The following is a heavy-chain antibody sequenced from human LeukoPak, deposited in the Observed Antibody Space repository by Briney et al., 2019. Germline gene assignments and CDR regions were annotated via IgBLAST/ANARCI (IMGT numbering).Heavy chain of an antibody. CDR3: ARDLGINPYYFDY. V-gene: IGHV3-21*01. D-gene: IGHD3-10*01. CDR1: GFTFTSYS. Sequence: GGSLRLSCAASGFTFTSYSMNWVRQAPGKGLEWVSSISSSSSYIYYVDSVKGRFTISRDNAKNSLYLQMNSLRAEDAAVYYCARDLGINPYYFDYWSQGTLVTVSS. CDR2: ISSSSSYI. J-gene: IGHJ4*02.